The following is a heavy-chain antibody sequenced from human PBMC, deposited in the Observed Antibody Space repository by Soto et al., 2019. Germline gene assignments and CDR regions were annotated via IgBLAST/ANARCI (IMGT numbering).Heavy chain of an antibody. Sequence: GGSLRLSCAASGFTFSSYWMSWVRQAPGKGLEWVANIKQDGSEKYYVDSVKGRFTISRDNAKNSLYMQMNSMRAEDTALYYCARRIDYGSGSYYKGPYAFDIWGQGTMVTVSS. V-gene: IGHV3-7*03. CDR1: GFTFSSYW. J-gene: IGHJ3*02. CDR2: IKQDGSEK. D-gene: IGHD3-10*01. CDR3: ARRIDYGSGSYYKGPYAFDI.